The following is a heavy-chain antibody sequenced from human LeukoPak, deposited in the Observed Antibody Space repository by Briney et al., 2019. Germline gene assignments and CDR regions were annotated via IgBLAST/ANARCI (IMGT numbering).Heavy chain of an antibody. Sequence: GESLKISCKGSGYLFSNYWIAWVRQMPGKGLEWMGIIYPGDSDTKYSPSFQGQVTISADKSISTAYLQWSSLKASDTAMYYCARHQSSGLSEAFDIWGQGTMVTVSS. D-gene: IGHD3/OR15-3a*01. CDR2: IYPGDSDT. CDR1: GYLFSNYW. V-gene: IGHV5-51*01. J-gene: IGHJ3*02. CDR3: ARHQSSGLSEAFDI.